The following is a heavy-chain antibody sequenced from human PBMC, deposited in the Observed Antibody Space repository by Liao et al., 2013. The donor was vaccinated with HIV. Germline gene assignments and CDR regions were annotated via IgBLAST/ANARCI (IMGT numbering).Heavy chain of an antibody. Sequence: QVQLQESGPGLVKPSETLSLTCTVSGGSISSYYWSWIRQPPGKGLEWIGYIYYSGSTNYNPSLKSRVTISVDTSKNQFSLKLSSVTAADTAVYYCARDHQAYYYDSSGYYPGYFDYWGQGTLVTVS. CDR2: IYYSGST. J-gene: IGHJ4*02. CDR3: ARDHQAYYYDSSGYYPGYFDY. D-gene: IGHD3-22*01. V-gene: IGHV4-59*01. CDR1: GGSISSYY.